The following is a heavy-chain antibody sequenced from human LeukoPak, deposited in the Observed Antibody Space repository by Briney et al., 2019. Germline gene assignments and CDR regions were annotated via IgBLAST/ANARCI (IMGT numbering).Heavy chain of an antibody. CDR2: IYYSGST. CDR1: GGSISSSSYY. V-gene: IGHV4-39*01. D-gene: IGHD2-21*01. Sequence: PSGTLSLTCTVSGGSISSSSYYWGWIRQPPGKGLEWIGSIYYSGSTYYNPSLKSRVTISVDTSKNQFSLKLSSVTAADTAVYYCASLSRGLAYCGGDCYYDYWGQRTLVTVSS. J-gene: IGHJ4*02. CDR3: ASLSRGLAYCGGDCYYDY.